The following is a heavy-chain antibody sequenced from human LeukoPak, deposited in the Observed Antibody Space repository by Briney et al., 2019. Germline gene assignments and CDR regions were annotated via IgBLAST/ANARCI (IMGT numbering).Heavy chain of an antibody. Sequence: PGESLRLSCAASGFTFSSYSMNWVRQAPGKGLEWVSYISSSSSTIYYADSVKGRFTISRDNAKNSLYLQMSSLRDEDTAVYYCARDFMGATFGYFDYWGQGTLVTVSS. CDR1: GFTFSSYS. CDR3: ARDFMGATFGYFDY. J-gene: IGHJ4*02. CDR2: ISSSSSTI. V-gene: IGHV3-48*02. D-gene: IGHD1-26*01.